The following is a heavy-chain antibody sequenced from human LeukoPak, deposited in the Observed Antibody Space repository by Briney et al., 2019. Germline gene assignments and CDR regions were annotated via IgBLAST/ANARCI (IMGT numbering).Heavy chain of an antibody. CDR3: AKKETTVTTFFEN. J-gene: IGHJ4*02. Sequence: GGSLRLSCAASGFTFSSYAMSWVRQAPGKGLEWVSDISASGGSTYYADSVKGRFTISRDNSKNTLYLQMNSLRAEDTAVYNCAKKETTVTTFFENCGQGTLVSVSS. CDR2: ISASGGST. CDR1: GFTFSSYA. D-gene: IGHD4-17*01. V-gene: IGHV3-23*01.